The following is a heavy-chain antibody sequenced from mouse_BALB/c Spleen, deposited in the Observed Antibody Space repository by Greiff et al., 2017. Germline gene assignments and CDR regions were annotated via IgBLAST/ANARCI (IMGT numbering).Heavy chain of an antibody. CDR1: GYTFTDYA. D-gene: IGHD2-4*01. Sequence: QVQLKESGAELVRPGVSVKISCKGSGYTFTDYAMHWVKQSHAKSLEWIGVISTYYGDASYNQKFKGKATMTVDKSSSTAYMELARLTSEDSAIYYCARGGLDGYYAMDYWGQGTSVTVSS. J-gene: IGHJ4*01. CDR3: ARGGLDGYYAMDY. V-gene: IGHV1S137*01. CDR2: ISTYYGDA.